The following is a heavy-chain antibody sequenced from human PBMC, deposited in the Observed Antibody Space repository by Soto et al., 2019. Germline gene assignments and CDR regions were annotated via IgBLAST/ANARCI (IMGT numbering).Heavy chain of an antibody. CDR1: GASISGYH. J-gene: IGHJ4*02. V-gene: IGHV4-59*08. CDR3: ARGFAIDWYTYYFDY. Sequence: SETLSLTCTVSGASISGYHWSWIRQPPGKGLECLGYISYSGATNYNPSLKSRVTMSIDTSKNQFSLQLNSVTAADTAVYYCARGFAIDWYTYYFDYWGQGPLVAVS. D-gene: IGHD3-9*01. CDR2: ISYSGAT.